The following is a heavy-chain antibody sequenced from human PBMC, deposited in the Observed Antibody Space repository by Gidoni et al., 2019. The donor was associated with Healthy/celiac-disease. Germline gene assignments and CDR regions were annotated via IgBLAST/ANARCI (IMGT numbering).Heavy chain of an antibody. Sequence: SGFTFSNAWMSWVRQAPGKGLEWVGRIKSKTDGGTTDYAAPVKGRFTISRDDSKNTLYLQMNSLKTEDTAVYYCTTGIGGVAAPNDYWGQGTLVTVSS. CDR1: GFTFSNAW. V-gene: IGHV3-15*01. D-gene: IGHD2-15*01. CDR2: IKSKTDGGTT. J-gene: IGHJ4*02. CDR3: TTGIGGVAAPNDY.